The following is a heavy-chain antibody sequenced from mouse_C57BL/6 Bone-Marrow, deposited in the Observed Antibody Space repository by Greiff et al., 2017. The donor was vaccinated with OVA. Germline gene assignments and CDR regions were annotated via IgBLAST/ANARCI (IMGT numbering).Heavy chain of an antibody. CDR1: GYSITSGYY. D-gene: IGHD3-2*02. J-gene: IGHJ3*01. CDR2: ISYDGSN. CDR3: ARSSSGYAWFAY. Sequence: DVQLQESGPGLVKPSQSLSLTCSVTGYSITSGYYWNWIRQFPGNKLEWMGYISYDGSNNYNPSLKNRISITRDTSKNQFFLKLNSVTTEDTATYYCARSSSGYAWFAYWGQGTLVTVSA. V-gene: IGHV3-6*01.